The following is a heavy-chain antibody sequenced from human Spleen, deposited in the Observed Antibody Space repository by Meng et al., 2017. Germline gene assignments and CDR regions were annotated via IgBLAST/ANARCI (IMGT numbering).Heavy chain of an antibody. Sequence: GGSLRLSCAASGFTFSDYWMGWVRQAPGKGLDWVANINQDGDVQHYVDSAKGRFAISRDNAKSSLFLQINSLRAEDTAIFYCARVGGKATTLVRGVIMDFYGMDVWGQGTAVTV. CDR3: ARVGGKATTLVRGVIMDFYGMDV. D-gene: IGHD3-10*01. CDR2: INQDGDVQ. V-gene: IGHV3-7*01. J-gene: IGHJ6*02. CDR1: GFTFSDYW.